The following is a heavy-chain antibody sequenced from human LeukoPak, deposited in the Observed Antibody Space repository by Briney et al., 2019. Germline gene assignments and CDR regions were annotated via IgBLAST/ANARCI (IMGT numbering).Heavy chain of an antibody. CDR3: ARGVGGNEY. D-gene: IGHD1-1*01. J-gene: IGHJ4*02. Sequence: GGSLRLSCAASGFSVSNNYMSWVRQAPGKGLEWVSRINSDGSSTRYADSVRGRFTMSRDNAKNTLYLQMNSLRAEDTAVYYWARGVGGNEYWGQGTLVTVSS. CDR2: INSDGSST. CDR1: GFSVSNNY. V-gene: IGHV3-74*01.